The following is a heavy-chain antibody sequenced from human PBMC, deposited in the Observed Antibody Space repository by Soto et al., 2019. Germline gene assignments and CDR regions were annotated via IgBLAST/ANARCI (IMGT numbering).Heavy chain of an antibody. CDR2: INPSGGST. Sequence: ASVKVSCKASGYTFTSYYMRWVRQAPGQGLEWMGIINPSGGSTSYAQKFQGRVTMTRDTSTSTVYMELSSLRSEDTAVYYCARANVESAAAGFYYYYGMDVWGQGTTVTVSS. CDR1: GYTFTSYY. J-gene: IGHJ6*02. V-gene: IGHV1-46*01. D-gene: IGHD6-13*01. CDR3: ARANVESAAAGFYYYYGMDV.